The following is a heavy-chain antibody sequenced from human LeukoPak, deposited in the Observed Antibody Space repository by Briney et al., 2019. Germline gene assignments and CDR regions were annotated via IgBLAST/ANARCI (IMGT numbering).Heavy chain of an antibody. V-gene: IGHV4-39*07. Sequence: KPSETLSLTCTVSGGSIISSNYVWGWIRQPPGKGLEWIGSIYYSGSTNYNPSLKSRVTISVDTSKNQFSLKLSSVTAADTAVFYCARQVKIYYYYMDVWGKGTTVTVSS. CDR3: ARQVKIYYYYMDV. CDR2: IYYSGST. J-gene: IGHJ6*03. D-gene: IGHD4-23*01. CDR1: GGSIISSNYV.